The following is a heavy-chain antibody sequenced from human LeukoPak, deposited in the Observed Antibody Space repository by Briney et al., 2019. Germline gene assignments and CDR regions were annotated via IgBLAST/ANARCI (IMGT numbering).Heavy chain of an antibody. D-gene: IGHD6-13*01. V-gene: IGHV1-69*05. CDR1: VGTFSSYA. CDR2: IIPIFGTA. CDR3: ARGQDWAAAGTGYYFDY. J-gene: IGHJ4*02. Sequence: ASVKVSCKASVGTFSSYAISWVRQAPGQGLEWMGRIIPIFGTANYAQKFQVRVTITTDESTSTAYMELSSLRSEDTAVYYCARGQDWAAAGTGYYFDYWGQGTLVTVSS.